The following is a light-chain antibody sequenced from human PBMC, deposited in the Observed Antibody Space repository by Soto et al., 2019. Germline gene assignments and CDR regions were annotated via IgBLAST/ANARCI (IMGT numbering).Light chain of an antibody. Sequence: EVVLTQSPATLSVSPGERVTLSCRASQTVGTNLAWYQQRPGQAPRLLIYGASTRATGIPARFSGSGSGSEFPLTISSLQSDDFAVYYCQQYNKWPLFTFGPGTRVDNK. J-gene: IGKJ3*01. CDR2: GAS. CDR1: QTVGTN. V-gene: IGKV3-15*01. CDR3: QQYNKWPLFT.